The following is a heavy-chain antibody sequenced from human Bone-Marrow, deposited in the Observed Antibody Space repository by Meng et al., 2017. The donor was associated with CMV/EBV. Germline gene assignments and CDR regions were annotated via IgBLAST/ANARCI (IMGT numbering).Heavy chain of an antibody. J-gene: IGHJ4*02. CDR2: IYYTGGT. CDR1: GGSVSSNNYY. Sequence: GSLRLSCTVSGGSVSSNNYYWSWIRQPPGKGLEWIGYIYYTGGTNYNPSLKSRVTISIDTSKNQFSLKLSSVTAADTAVYYCARTEGGMGGNRYFDYWGQGTLATVSS. CDR3: ARTEGGMGGNRYFDY. D-gene: IGHD2/OR15-2a*01. V-gene: IGHV4-61*01.